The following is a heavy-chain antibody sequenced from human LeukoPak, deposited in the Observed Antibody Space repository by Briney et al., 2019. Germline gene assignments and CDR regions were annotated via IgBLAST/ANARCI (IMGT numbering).Heavy chain of an antibody. V-gene: IGHV3-33*01. Sequence: GRSLRLSCAASGFTFSSYGMHWVRQSPGKGLEWVAVTWYDGSKTYYADSVKGRFTSSRDNSKNTMYLKMNSLRAEGTAVYYCARDPRGIAVAGTLDYWGQGTQVTVSS. D-gene: IGHD6-19*01. CDR2: TWYDGSKT. J-gene: IGHJ4*02. CDR1: GFTFSSYG. CDR3: ARDPRGIAVAGTLDY.